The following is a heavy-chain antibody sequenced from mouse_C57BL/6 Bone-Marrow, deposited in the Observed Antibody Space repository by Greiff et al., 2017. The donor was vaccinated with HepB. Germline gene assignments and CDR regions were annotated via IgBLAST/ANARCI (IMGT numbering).Heavy chain of an antibody. Sequence: VKLMESGAELARPGASVKLSCKASGYTFTSYGISWVKQRTGQGLEWIGEIYPRSGNTYYNEKFKGKATLTADKSSSTAYMELRSLTSEDSAVYFCARGALYYYGSSYYAMDYWGQGTSVTVSS. CDR2: IYPRSGNT. CDR1: GYTFTSYG. V-gene: IGHV1-81*01. CDR3: ARGALYYYGSSYYAMDY. D-gene: IGHD1-1*01. J-gene: IGHJ4*01.